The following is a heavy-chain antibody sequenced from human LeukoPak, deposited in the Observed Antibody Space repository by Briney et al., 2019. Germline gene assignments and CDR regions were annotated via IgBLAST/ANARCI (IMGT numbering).Heavy chain of an antibody. CDR1: GFTFSSYG. Sequence: GGSLRLSCAASGFTFSSYGMHWVRQAPGKGLEWVAVIWYDGSNKYYADSVKGRFTISRDNSKNTLYLQMNSLRAEDTALYYCAKADTAMVTGWFDPWGQGTLVTVSS. D-gene: IGHD5-18*01. J-gene: IGHJ5*02. CDR3: AKADTAMVTGWFDP. V-gene: IGHV3-30*02. CDR2: IWYDGSNK.